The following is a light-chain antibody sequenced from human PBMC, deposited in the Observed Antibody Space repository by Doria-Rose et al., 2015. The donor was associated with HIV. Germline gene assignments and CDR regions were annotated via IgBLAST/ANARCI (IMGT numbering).Light chain of an antibody. J-gene: IGKJ4*01. CDR3: QQSYTTPPT. CDR2: AAS. Sequence: TQSPSSLSASVGDRVTITCRASQSIRTYLNWYQRKPGKAPNLLIYAASTLEGGVPSRFSGSGSGTDFTLTISSLQPEDFATYYCQQSYTTPPTFGGGTKVEIK. V-gene: IGKV1-39*01. CDR1: QSIRTY.